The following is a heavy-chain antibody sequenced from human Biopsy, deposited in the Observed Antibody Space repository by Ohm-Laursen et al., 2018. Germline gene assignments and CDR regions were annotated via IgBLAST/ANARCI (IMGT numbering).Heavy chain of an antibody. J-gene: IGHJ1*01. D-gene: IGHD2-15*01. CDR1: GYTFTGQY. CDR2: INPHSGTT. V-gene: IGHV1-2*02. CDR3: AKGQDLRGGAEYFQH. Sequence: ASVKVSCKASGYTFTGQYLHWVRQVPGQGLEWMGWINPHSGTTKFAQDFQGRVTMTRDSSITTAYMELRRLRSDDTAVYYCAKGQDLRGGAEYFQHWGQGALVTVSS.